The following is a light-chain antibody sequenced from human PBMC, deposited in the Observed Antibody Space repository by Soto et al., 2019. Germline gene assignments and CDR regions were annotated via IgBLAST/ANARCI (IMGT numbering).Light chain of an antibody. CDR2: VGS. Sequence: DIVMTQSPLSLSVTPGEPASISCMSSQSLLHSNGYNYLDWYLQKPGQSPQVLIYVGSNRASGVPDRFSGSGSGTDFTLKISRVEAEDVGVYYCMQPLQSWTFGQGTKVDIK. CDR3: MQPLQSWT. J-gene: IGKJ1*01. V-gene: IGKV2-28*01. CDR1: QSLLHSNGYNY.